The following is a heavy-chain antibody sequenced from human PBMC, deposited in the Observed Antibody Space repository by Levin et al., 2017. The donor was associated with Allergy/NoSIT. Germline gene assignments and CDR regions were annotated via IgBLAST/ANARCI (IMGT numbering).Heavy chain of an antibody. CDR2: ISSSSTI. CDR1: GFTFSDYY. V-gene: IGHV3-69-1*01. CDR3: ARVSGYCSGGSCFTEENY. Sequence: GGSLRLSCAASGFTFSDYYMNWVRQAPGKGLEWVSSISSSSTIYYADSVKGRFTISRDNAKNSLYLQMNSLRAEDTAVYYCARVSGYCSGGSCFTEENYWGQGTLVTVSS. J-gene: IGHJ4*02. D-gene: IGHD2-15*01.